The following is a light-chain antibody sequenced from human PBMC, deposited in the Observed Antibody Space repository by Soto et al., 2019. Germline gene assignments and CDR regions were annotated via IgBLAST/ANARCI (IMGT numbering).Light chain of an antibody. CDR1: SSDVWSCNL. CDR3: YSCAGRSTYV. CDR2: EGS. Sequence: QSALTQPASVSGSPGQSITISCTGTSSDVWSCNLVSWYQQHPGKAPKLMIYEGSKRPSGVSNRFSGSKSGSTASLTISGLRDEDEADYYCYSCAGRSTYVFGTGTKLTFL. J-gene: IGLJ1*01. V-gene: IGLV2-23*01.